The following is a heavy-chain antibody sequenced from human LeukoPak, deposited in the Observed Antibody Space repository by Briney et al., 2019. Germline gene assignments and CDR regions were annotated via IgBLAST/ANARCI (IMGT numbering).Heavy chain of an antibody. CDR3: AKGKYYGVNSRHDY. V-gene: IGHV3-23*01. D-gene: IGHD4/OR15-4a*01. J-gene: IGHJ4*02. CDR1: GFTFSGYA. CDR2: ISGSGGST. Sequence: GGSLRLSCAASGFTFSGYAMTWVRQAPGKGLEWVSGISGSGGSTYYADSVKGRFTISRDNSKNTLYLQMNSLRAEDTAVYYCAKGKYYGVNSRHDYWGQGTLVTVSS.